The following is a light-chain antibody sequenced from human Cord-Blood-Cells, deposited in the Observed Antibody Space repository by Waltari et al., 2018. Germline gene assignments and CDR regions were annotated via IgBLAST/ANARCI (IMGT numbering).Light chain of an antibody. Sequence: DIVMTQSPDSLAVPLGARATINCKSSQSVLYSSNNKNYLAWYQQKPGQPPKLLIYWASTRESGVPDRFSGSGSGTDFTLTISSLQAEDVAVYYCQQYYSTRTFGQGTKVEIK. V-gene: IGKV4-1*01. CDR1: QSVLYSSNNKNY. CDR3: QQYYSTRT. CDR2: WAS. J-gene: IGKJ1*01.